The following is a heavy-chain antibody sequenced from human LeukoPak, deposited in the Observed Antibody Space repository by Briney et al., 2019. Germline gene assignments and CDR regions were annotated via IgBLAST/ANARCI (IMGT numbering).Heavy chain of an antibody. CDR1: GFTFSSYW. D-gene: IGHD6-13*01. V-gene: IGHV3-7*01. CDR2: IKQDGSEK. J-gene: IGHJ4*02. CDR3: AREDGSSSAGYFDY. Sequence: GGSLRLSCAASGFTFSSYWMSWVRQAPGKGLEWVANIKQDGSEKYYMDSVKGRFTISRDNSKNTLYLQMNSLRAEDTAVYYCAREDGSSSAGYFDYWGQGTLVTVSS.